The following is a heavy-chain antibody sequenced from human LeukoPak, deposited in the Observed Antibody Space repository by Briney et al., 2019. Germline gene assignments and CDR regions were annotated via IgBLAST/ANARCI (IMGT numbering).Heavy chain of an antibody. CDR1: GLTLSSYW. J-gene: IGHJ4*02. V-gene: IGHV3-21*01. D-gene: IGHD6-19*01. CDR3: ARVSSASHDFDY. Sequence: PGGSLRLSCAASGLTLSSYWMHWVRQAPGKGLVWVSSISTSRNYIYYADSLKGRFTITRDNAKNSVYLQMLSLRAEDTAVYYCARVSSASHDFDYWGQGTKVTVSS. CDR2: ISTSRNYI.